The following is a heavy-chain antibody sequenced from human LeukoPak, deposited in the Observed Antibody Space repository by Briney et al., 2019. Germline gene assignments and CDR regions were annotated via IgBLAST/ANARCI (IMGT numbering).Heavy chain of an antibody. CDR2: VYYTGST. V-gene: IGHV4-39*06. CDR1: GGSISSTSYY. Sequence: SETLSLTCTVSGGSISSTSYYWGWIRQPPGKGLEWIGSVYYTGSTYYNPSLKSRVIISVDTSRNQFTLNLSSATAADTAVYYCARDRIGVFGVLTIYYYIDVWGKGTTVTVSS. J-gene: IGHJ6*03. D-gene: IGHD3-3*01. CDR3: ARDRIGVFGVLTIYYYIDV.